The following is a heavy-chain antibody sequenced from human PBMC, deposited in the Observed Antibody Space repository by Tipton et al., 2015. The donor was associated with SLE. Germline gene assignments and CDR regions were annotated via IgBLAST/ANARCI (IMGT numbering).Heavy chain of an antibody. D-gene: IGHD1-26*01. Sequence: TLSLTCTVSGGSIRSYYWTWIRQPPGKGLEWIGYIYYSGSTKYNPSLKSRVTISVDTSKNQFSLKLSSVTAADTAVYYCARDVGAVSWDVWGKGTTVTVSS. CDR3: ARDVGAVSWDV. CDR1: GGSIRSYY. J-gene: IGHJ6*04. CDR2: IYYSGST. V-gene: IGHV4-59*01.